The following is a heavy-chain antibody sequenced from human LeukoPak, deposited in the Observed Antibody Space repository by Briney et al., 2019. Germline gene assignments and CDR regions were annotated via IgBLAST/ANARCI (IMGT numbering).Heavy chain of an antibody. CDR3: ARGETEETGTRPDAFDI. J-gene: IGHJ3*02. D-gene: IGHD6-13*01. CDR1: GYTFTGYY. CDR2: INPNSGGT. Sequence: GAPVKVSCKAPGYTFTGYYLHWVRQAPGQGLEWMGWINPNSGGTKYAQKFQGRVTMTRDTSISTAYMELTRLRSDDTAVYYCARGETEETGTRPDAFDIWGQGTMVTVSS. V-gene: IGHV1-2*02.